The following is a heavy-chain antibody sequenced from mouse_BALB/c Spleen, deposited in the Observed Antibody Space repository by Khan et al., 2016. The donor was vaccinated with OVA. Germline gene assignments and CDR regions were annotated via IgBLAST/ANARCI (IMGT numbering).Heavy chain of an antibody. CDR3: ARMARK. J-gene: IGHJ2*01. CDR2: IDPPNGNP. V-gene: IGHV14-3*02. CDR1: GLNIKDTY. Sequence: ELVESGATVKLSCTASGLNIKDTYMPWLKQWAEQGLEWIGRIDPPNGNPKYDPKFKGKAAITEDKSSNTAYLQLSILTSEDTAVYYLARMARKWGQGTTLTVSS.